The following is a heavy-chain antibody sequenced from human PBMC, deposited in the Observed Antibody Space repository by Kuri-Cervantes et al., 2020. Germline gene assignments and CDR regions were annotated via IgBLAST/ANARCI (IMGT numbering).Heavy chain of an antibody. J-gene: IGHJ3*02. CDR3: ARDQTTVTTMASKSDAFDI. V-gene: IGHV3-30*04. Sequence: GESLKISCAASGFTFSSYAMHWVRQAPGKGLEWVTVISYDGSNKYYADSVKGRFTISRDNSKNTLYLQMSSLRAEDTAVYYCARDQTTVTTMASKSDAFDIWGQGTMVTVSS. D-gene: IGHD4-17*01. CDR2: ISYDGSNK. CDR1: GFTFSSYA.